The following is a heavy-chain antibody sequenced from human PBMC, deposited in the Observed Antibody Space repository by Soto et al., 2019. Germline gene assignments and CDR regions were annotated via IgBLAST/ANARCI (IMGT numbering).Heavy chain of an antibody. J-gene: IGHJ4*02. CDR3: ARHNYGAGSTYFDY. V-gene: IGHV4-59*08. D-gene: IGHD3-10*01. CDR1: GCSISSYS. Sequence: SETLSLTCTVSGCSISSYSWRWIRQAPGKGLEWVGDIYYSGSTNYNAALKSRVTISVDASKNQFSLKLNSMTAAYTAVYYCARHNYGAGSTYFDYWGQGTLVTVSS. CDR2: IYYSGST.